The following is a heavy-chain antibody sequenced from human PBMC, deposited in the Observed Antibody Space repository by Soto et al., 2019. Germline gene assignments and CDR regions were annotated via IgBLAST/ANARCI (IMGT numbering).Heavy chain of an antibody. V-gene: IGHV3-74*01. J-gene: IGHJ4*02. D-gene: IGHD2-2*01. Sequence: GGSLRLSCAASGFTFSNYWMHWVRQAPGKGLVWVSQINSDGSRTAYADSVKGRFTISRDNAKNTLYLQMNSLRAEDAAVYYCASPLPSCGPSCYASFVFWGPGTLVTLSS. CDR3: ASPLPSCGPSCYASFVF. CDR1: GFTFSNYW. CDR2: INSDGSRT.